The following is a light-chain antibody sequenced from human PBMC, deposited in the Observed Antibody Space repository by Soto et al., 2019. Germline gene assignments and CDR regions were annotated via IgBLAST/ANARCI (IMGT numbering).Light chain of an antibody. J-gene: IGKJ4*01. Sequence: EIVMTQSPATLSVSPGDRVTLSCRASQSVRSNSAWYQQKPGQTPRLLIYGASTSATGIPARFSGSGYETEFTLTISSLQSEDFAIYYCQQYNTWPLTFGGGTKVEIK. CDR2: GAS. CDR3: QQYNTWPLT. V-gene: IGKV3-15*01. CDR1: QSVRSN.